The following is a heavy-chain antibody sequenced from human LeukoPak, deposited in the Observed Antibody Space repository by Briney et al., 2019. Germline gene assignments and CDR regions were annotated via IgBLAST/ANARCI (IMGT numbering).Heavy chain of an antibody. Sequence: GGSLRLSCAASGFTFNSYAMSWVRQAPGKGLEWVSTISGSGLSTYYADSVKGRFTISRDNSNNTLYLQMNSLRVEDTAVYYCAKSRVAVAAPRNWFDPWGQGTLVTVSS. CDR3: AKSRVAVAAPRNWFDP. V-gene: IGHV3-23*01. D-gene: IGHD6-19*01. J-gene: IGHJ5*02. CDR2: ISGSGLST. CDR1: GFTFNSYA.